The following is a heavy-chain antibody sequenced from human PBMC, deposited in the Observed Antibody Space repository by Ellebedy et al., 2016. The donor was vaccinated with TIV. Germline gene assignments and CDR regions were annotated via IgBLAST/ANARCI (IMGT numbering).Heavy chain of an antibody. Sequence: MPSETLSLTCTVSGGSVSSGSNYWSWIRQPPGKGLEWIGYIYYSGSTNYNPSLKSRVSILVDTSTNQFSLKLSSVTAADTALYYCARGSAVPTTVADYWGQGTLVTVSS. CDR3: ARGSAVPTTVADY. D-gene: IGHD1-14*01. CDR2: IYYSGST. CDR1: GGSVSSGSNY. J-gene: IGHJ4*02. V-gene: IGHV4-61*01.